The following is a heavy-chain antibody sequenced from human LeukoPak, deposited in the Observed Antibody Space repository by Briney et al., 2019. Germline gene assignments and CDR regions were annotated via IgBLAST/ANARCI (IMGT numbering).Heavy chain of an antibody. J-gene: IGHJ5*02. CDR1: GGSFSGYY. Sequence: SETLSLTCAVYGGSFSGYYWSWTRQPPGKGLECIGEINHSGSTNYNPSLKSRVTISVDTSKNQFSLKLSSVTAADTAVYYCARGMGGCSSTSCRRNNWFDPWGQGTLVTVSS. V-gene: IGHV4-34*01. CDR2: INHSGST. CDR3: ARGMGGCSSTSCRRNNWFDP. D-gene: IGHD2-2*01.